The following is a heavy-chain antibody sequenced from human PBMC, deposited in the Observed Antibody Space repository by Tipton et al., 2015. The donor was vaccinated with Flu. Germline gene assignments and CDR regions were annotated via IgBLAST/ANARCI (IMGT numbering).Heavy chain of an antibody. Sequence: TLSLTCSVSGVSISSGDFYWTWIRQHPGKGLEWIGYIHHSGNTYYNPSLKSRVTISVDTSKNQFSLKVNSVTAADTALYFCARDPSGTYGLNHWGQGTLATVSS. D-gene: IGHD1-26*01. J-gene: IGHJ5*02. CDR1: GVSISSGDFY. V-gene: IGHV4-31*03. CDR3: ARDPSGTYGLNH. CDR2: IHHSGNT.